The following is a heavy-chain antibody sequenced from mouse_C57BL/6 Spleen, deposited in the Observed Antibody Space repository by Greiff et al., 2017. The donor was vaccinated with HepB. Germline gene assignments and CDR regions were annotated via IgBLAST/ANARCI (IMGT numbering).Heavy chain of an antibody. CDR1: GYTFTSYW. CDR2: IDPSDSYT. D-gene: IGHD1-1*01. Sequence: QVHVKQPGAELVRPGTSVKLSCKASGYTFTSYWMHWVKQRPGQGLEWIGVIDPSDSYTNYNQKFKGKATLTVDTSSSTAYMQLSSLTSEDSAVYYCARWDTTVVDWYFDVWGTGTTVTVSS. J-gene: IGHJ1*03. V-gene: IGHV1-59*01. CDR3: ARWDTTVVDWYFDV.